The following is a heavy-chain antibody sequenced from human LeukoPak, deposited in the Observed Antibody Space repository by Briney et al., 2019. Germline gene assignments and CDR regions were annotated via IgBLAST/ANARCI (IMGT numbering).Heavy chain of an antibody. D-gene: IGHD6-13*01. CDR3: AREGGIAAAGLDY. Sequence: SVKVSCKASGGTFSSYAISWVRQAPGQGLEWTGGIIPIFGTANYAQKFQGRVTITRDTSASTAYMELSSLRSEDTAVYYCAREGGIAAAGLDYWGQGTLVTVSS. CDR2: IIPIFGTA. CDR1: GGTFSSYA. V-gene: IGHV1-69*05. J-gene: IGHJ4*02.